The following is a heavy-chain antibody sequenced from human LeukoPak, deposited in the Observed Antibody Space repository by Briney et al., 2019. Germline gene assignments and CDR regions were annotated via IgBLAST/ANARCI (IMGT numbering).Heavy chain of an antibody. CDR3: ARSPTYYYDSSGRIYFDY. V-gene: IGHV1-18*01. CDR1: GYTFTSYG. D-gene: IGHD3-22*01. Sequence: ASVKVSCKASGYTFTSYGIIWVRQAPGQGLEWMGWISAYNGNTNYAQKLQGRVTMTTDTSTSTAYMELRSLRSDDTAVYYCARSPTYYYDSSGRIYFDYWGQGTLVTVSS. J-gene: IGHJ4*02. CDR2: ISAYNGNT.